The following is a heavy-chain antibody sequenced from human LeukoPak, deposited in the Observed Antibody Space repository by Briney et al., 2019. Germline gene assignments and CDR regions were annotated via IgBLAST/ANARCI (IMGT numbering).Heavy chain of an antibody. J-gene: IGHJ4*02. CDR1: GFTFSSYE. Sequence: GGSLRLSCAASGFTFSSYEMNWVRQAPGKVLEVDPYIHSSGSTIYYEASVKGPFTISRDNAKTSLYLQMNSLRAEDTAVYYCARRLRWGQGTLVTVSS. CDR2: IHSSGSTI. D-gene: IGHD3-16*01. V-gene: IGHV3-48*03. CDR3: ARRLR.